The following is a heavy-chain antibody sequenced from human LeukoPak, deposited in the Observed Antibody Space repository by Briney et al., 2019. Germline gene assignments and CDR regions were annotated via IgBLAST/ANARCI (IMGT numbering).Heavy chain of an antibody. J-gene: IGHJ6*02. CDR1: EFTFSSYS. CDR2: ISSSSSYI. D-gene: IGHD6-19*01. V-gene: IGHV3-21*01. Sequence: GGSLRLSCAASEFTFSSYSMNWVRQAPGKGLEWVSSISSSSSYIYYADSVKGRFTISRDNAKNSLYLQMNSLRAEDTAVYYCARVRGGQWLAYYYYGMDVWGQGTTVTVSS. CDR3: ARVRGGQWLAYYYYGMDV.